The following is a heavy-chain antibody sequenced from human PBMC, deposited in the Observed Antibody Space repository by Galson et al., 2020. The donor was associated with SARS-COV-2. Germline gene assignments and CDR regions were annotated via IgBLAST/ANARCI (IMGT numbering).Heavy chain of an antibody. CDR2: IYYSGTT. D-gene: IGHD6-13*01. Sequence: SETMSLTCTVSGGSISTIYYYWGWIRQTPGKGLEWIGSIYYSGTTYYNPSLKSRVTISLDMPKNQFSLTLSSMTAADTAVYYCAKAQWSSSLYYFDYWGQGTVVTVSS. J-gene: IGHJ4*02. V-gene: IGHV4-39*07. CDR1: GGSISTIYYY. CDR3: AKAQWSSSLYYFDY.